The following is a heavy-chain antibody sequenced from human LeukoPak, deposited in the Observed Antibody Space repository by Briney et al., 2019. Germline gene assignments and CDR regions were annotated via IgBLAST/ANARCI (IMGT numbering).Heavy chain of an antibody. CDR3: ARASGYDYIWGSYRQNWFDP. J-gene: IGHJ5*02. CDR2: INSDGSST. D-gene: IGHD3-16*02. V-gene: IGHV3-74*01. Sequence: GGSLRLSCAASGFTFSSYWMHWVRQAPGKGLVWVSRINSDGSSTSYADSVKGRFTISRDNAKNTLYLQMNSLRAEDTAVYYCARASGYDYIWGSYRQNWFDPWGQGTLVTVSS. CDR1: GFTFSSYW.